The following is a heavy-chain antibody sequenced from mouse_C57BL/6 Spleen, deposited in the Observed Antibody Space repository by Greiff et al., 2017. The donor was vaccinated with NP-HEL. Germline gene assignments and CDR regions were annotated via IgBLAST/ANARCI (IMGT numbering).Heavy chain of an antibody. D-gene: IGHD2-4*01. CDR1: GYSFTGYY. V-gene: IGHV1-42*01. J-gene: IGHJ4*01. Sequence: VQLQQSGPELVKPGASVKISCKASGYSFTGYYMNWVKQSPEKSLEWIGEINPSTGGTTYNQKFKAKATLTVDKSSSTAYMQLKSLTSEDSAVYYCARSRDYPYAMDYWGQGTSVTVSS. CDR3: ARSRDYPYAMDY. CDR2: INPSTGGT.